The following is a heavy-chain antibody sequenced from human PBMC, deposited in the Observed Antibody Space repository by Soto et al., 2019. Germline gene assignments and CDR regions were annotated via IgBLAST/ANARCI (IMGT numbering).Heavy chain of an antibody. Sequence: ASVKVFCKASGYTFPSSDINWVRQATGQGLEWMGWMNPNSGNTGYAQKFQGRVTMTRNTSISTAYMELSSLRSEDTAVYYCARVEDLDYSNYVGWFDPWGQGTLVTVSS. CDR2: MNPNSGNT. V-gene: IGHV1-8*01. D-gene: IGHD4-4*01. J-gene: IGHJ5*02. CDR1: GYTFPSSD. CDR3: ARVEDLDYSNYVGWFDP.